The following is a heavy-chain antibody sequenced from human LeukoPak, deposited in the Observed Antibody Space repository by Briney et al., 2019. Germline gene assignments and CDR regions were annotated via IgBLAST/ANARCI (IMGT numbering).Heavy chain of an antibody. Sequence: GGSLRLSCAASGFTFSSYGMHWVRPAPGKGLEWVAVIWYDGSNKYYADSVKGRFTISRDNSKNTLYLQMNSLRAEDTAVYYCARTAYCGGDCYPLDYWGQGTLVTVSS. CDR1: GFTFSSYG. D-gene: IGHD2-21*02. CDR3: ARTAYCGGDCYPLDY. V-gene: IGHV3-33*01. J-gene: IGHJ4*02. CDR2: IWYDGSNK.